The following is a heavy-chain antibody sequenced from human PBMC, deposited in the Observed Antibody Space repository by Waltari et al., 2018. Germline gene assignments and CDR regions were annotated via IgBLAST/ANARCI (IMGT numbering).Heavy chain of an antibody. V-gene: IGHV4-39*07. D-gene: IGHD4-17*01. CDR3: ARHRDYGDYTTPFDY. J-gene: IGHJ4*02. CDR1: GGTSRSRSYY. CDR2: SYYSGPT. Sequence: QLQLQESGPGLVKPSETLALPCTVAGGTSRSRSYYWGGTRQPPGKGPVWFGSSYYSGPTHSTPSLKCRVTISVDTSKNQFSLNLSSVTAADTAVYYCARHRDYGDYTTPFDYWGQGTLVTVSS.